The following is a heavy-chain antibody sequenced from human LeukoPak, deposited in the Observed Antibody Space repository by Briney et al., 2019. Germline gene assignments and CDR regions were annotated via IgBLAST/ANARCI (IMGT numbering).Heavy chain of an antibody. D-gene: IGHD1-26*01. J-gene: IGHJ4*02. Sequence: SETLSITCTVSCGSLSSRNYYWGWLRQPPGKGPEWIGSIFYSGTTYYNPSLKSRVTKSVDTSKNQFSLKLSSVTAADTAVFYCARQGLELRYFDYWGQGTLVTVSS. CDR2: IFYSGTT. V-gene: IGHV4-39*07. CDR1: CGSLSSRNYY. CDR3: ARQGLELRYFDY.